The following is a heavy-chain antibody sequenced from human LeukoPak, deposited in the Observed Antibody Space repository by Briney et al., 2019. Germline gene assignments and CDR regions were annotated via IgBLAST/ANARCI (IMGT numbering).Heavy chain of an antibody. J-gene: IGHJ4*02. V-gene: IGHV1-8*01. Sequence: ASVTVSCTASGYTFTSYDINWVRQATGQGLAWMGWMNPNSGNTGYAQKFQGRVTMTRNTSISTAYMGLSSLRSEDTAVYYCARGPVAGWIDYWGQGTLVTVSS. CDR1: GYTFTSYD. CDR2: MNPNSGNT. D-gene: IGHD6-19*01. CDR3: ARGPVAGWIDY.